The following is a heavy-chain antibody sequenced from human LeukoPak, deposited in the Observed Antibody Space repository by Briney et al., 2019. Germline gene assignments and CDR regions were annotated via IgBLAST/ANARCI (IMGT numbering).Heavy chain of an antibody. Sequence: SETLSLTCTVSGGSISSGGYYWSWIRRHPGKGLEWIGYIYYSGSTYYNPSLKSRVTISVDTSKDQFSLKLSSVTAADTAVYYCARAGGFFSPFGYWGQGTLVTVSS. CDR3: ARAGGFFSPFGY. CDR1: GGSISSGGYY. V-gene: IGHV4-31*03. D-gene: IGHD3-16*01. CDR2: IYYSGST. J-gene: IGHJ4*02.